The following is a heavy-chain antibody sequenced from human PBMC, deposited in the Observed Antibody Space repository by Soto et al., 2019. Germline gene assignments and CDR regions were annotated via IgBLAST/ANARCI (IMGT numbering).Heavy chain of an antibody. V-gene: IGHV2-5*02. CDR3: AHRPYYGDYGGTFTY. D-gene: IGHD4-17*01. Sequence: XXTLTLTCTFSGFSLSTSGVGLGWIRQPPGKALEXXAAIXXDDDKRYSPSLKSRLTXTKSTSRNQVVLTMTNMDPVDTTTYYCAHRPYYGDYGGTFTYWGQGALVTVSS. J-gene: IGHJ4*02. CDR2: IXXDDDK. CDR1: GFSLSTSGVG.